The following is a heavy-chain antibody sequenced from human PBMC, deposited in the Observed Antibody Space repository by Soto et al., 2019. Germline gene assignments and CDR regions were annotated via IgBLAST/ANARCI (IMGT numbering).Heavy chain of an antibody. CDR1: GGSISSGGYY. V-gene: IGHV4-31*03. CDR2: IYYSGST. J-gene: IGHJ4*02. Sequence: SETLSLTCTVSGGSISSGGYYWSWIRQHPGKGLEWIGYIYYSGSTYYNPSLKSRVTISVDTSKNQFSLKLSSVTAADTAVYYCAGSTMVSGKTFDYWGQGTLVTVSS. CDR3: AGSTMVSGKTFDY. D-gene: IGHD3-10*01.